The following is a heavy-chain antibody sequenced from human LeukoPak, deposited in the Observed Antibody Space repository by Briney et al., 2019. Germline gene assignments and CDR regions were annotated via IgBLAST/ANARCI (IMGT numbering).Heavy chain of an antibody. V-gene: IGHV4-59*01. CDR3: ARDRRVTMIPGPDYFDY. D-gene: IGHD3-22*01. CDR2: IYYSGTT. Sequence: SETLSLTCTVSGGSISSYYWSWIRQPPGKGLEWIGYIYYSGTTNYNPSLKSRVTISVDTSKNQFSLKLSSVTAADTAVYYCARDRRVTMIPGPDYFDYWGQGTLVTVSS. CDR1: GGSISSYY. J-gene: IGHJ4*02.